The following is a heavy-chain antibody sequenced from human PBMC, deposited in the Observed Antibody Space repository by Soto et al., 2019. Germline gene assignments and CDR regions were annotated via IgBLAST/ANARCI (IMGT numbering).Heavy chain of an antibody. V-gene: IGHV1-3*01. CDR1: EYTFTSYA. CDR2: INAGNGNT. Sequence: RASVKVSCKASEYTFTSYAMHWVRQAPGQSLEWMGWINAGNGNTKYSQKFQGRVTITRDTSASTAYMELSSLRSEDTAVYYCSRELQGLYYFDYWGLGTLVTVSS. J-gene: IGHJ4*02. D-gene: IGHD4-4*01. CDR3: SRELQGLYYFDY.